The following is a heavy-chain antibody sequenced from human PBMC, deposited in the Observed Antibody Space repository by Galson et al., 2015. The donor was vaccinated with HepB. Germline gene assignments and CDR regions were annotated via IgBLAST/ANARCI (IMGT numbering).Heavy chain of an antibody. Sequence: KVSCKASGYTFTSYGISWVRQAPGQGLEWMGWISAYNGNTNYAQKLQGRVTMTTDTSTSTAYMELRSLRSDDTAVYYCARDRTPGIAAAGQFDYWGQGTLVTVSS. J-gene: IGHJ4*02. D-gene: IGHD6-13*01. CDR3: ARDRTPGIAAAGQFDY. CDR2: ISAYNGNT. CDR1: GYTFTSYG. V-gene: IGHV1-18*04.